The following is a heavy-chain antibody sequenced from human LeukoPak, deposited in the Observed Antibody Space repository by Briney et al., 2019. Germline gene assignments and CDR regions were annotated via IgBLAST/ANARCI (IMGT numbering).Heavy chain of an antibody. CDR1: GFIFSYHV. D-gene: IGHD2-15*01. V-gene: IGHV3-23*01. Sequence: GGSLSLSCAASGFIFSYHVMNWVRQAPGKGLEGVSTISAGGTYYADSVKGRFTISRDDSKNTLYLQMSSLRADDTAVYYCAYGGGCSGGTCYYIHHWGRGTLVTVSS. CDR3: AYGGGCSGGTCYYIHH. CDR2: ISAGGT. J-gene: IGHJ1*01.